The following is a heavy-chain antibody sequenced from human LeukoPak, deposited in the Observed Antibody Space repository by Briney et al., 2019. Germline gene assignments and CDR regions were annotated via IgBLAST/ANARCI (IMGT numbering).Heavy chain of an antibody. V-gene: IGHV1-2*06. Sequence: ASVTVSCKASGYTFTGYYMHWVRQAPGQGLEWMGRINPNSGGTNYAQKFQGRVTMTRDTSISTAYMELSRLRSDDTAVYYCARKLGMMGGSFDYWGQGTLVTVSS. CDR3: ARKLGMMGGSFDY. D-gene: IGHD3-16*01. J-gene: IGHJ4*02. CDR1: GYTFTGYY. CDR2: INPNSGGT.